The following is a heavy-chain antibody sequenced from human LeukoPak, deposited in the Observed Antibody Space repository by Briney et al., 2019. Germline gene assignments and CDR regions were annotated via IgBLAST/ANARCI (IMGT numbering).Heavy chain of an antibody. D-gene: IGHD6-19*01. J-gene: IGHJ4*02. CDR1: GFTFSDYW. V-gene: IGHV3-74*01. CDR3: ARGGVGCFDY. CDR2: INSDGSSA. Sequence: PGRSLRLSCAASGFTFSDYWIHWVRQAPGKGLVWVSHINSDGSSATYADSVKGRLTISRDNAKNTVYLQMNSLRAEDTAVYYCARGGVGCFDYWGQGALVTVSS.